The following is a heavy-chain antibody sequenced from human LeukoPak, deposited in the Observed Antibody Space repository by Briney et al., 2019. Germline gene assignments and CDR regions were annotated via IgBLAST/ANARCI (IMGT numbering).Heavy chain of an antibody. D-gene: IGHD6-13*01. Sequence: PGGSLRLSCAASGFTFTSYVMSWVRQAPGKGLEWVSTISGSGDSTYYADSVKGRFTISRDNSKNTVYLQTNSLTAEDTAVYYCAKDHGAASGDFDYWGQGTLVTVSS. J-gene: IGHJ4*02. CDR3: AKDHGAASGDFDY. CDR2: ISGSGDST. V-gene: IGHV3-23*01. CDR1: GFTFTSYV.